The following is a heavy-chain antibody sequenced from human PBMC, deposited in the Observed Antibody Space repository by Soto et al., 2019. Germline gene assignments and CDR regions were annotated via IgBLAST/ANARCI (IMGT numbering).Heavy chain of an antibody. Sequence: SVKVSCKASGGTFSSYAISWVRQAPGQGLEWVGGIIPIFGTANYAQKFQGRVTITADESTSTAYMELSSLRSEDTAVYYCARERSPLYYYYGMDVWGQGTTVTVSS. V-gene: IGHV1-69*13. D-gene: IGHD1-26*01. CDR1: GGTFSSYA. CDR3: ARERSPLYYYYGMDV. CDR2: IIPIFGTA. J-gene: IGHJ6*02.